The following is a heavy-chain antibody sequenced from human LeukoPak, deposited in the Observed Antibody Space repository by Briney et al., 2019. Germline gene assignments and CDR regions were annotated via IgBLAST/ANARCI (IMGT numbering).Heavy chain of an antibody. CDR1: GESFSGYY. J-gene: IGHJ4*02. V-gene: IGHV4-34*01. D-gene: IGHD4-11*01. CDR3: ARGQGTVTTH. Sequence: PSETLSLTCAVYGESFSGYYWSWIRQPPGKGLEWIGEINHSGSANYNPSLMSRVTISLDTSKNHFSLNLSSVTAADTAVYYCARGQGTVTTHWGRGTLVTVSS. CDR2: INHSGSA.